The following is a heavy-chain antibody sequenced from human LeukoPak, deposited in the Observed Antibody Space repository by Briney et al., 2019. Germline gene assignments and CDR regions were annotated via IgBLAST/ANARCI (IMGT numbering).Heavy chain of an antibody. CDR1: GFTFSSYE. Sequence: GGSLRLSCAASGFTFSSYEMNWVRQAPGKGLEWVSYISSSGSTIYYADSVKGRFTISRDNPKNTLYLQMNSLRVEDTAVYYCAKSIAAAAVDYWGQGTLVTVSS. CDR3: AKSIAAAAVDY. J-gene: IGHJ4*02. V-gene: IGHV3-48*03. D-gene: IGHD6-13*01. CDR2: ISSSGSTI.